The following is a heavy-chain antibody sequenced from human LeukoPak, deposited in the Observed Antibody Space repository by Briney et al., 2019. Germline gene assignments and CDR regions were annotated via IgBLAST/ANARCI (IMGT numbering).Heavy chain of an antibody. CDR3: ARDWGGYCSGGSCYPQDPDYFDY. CDR2: ISTSSSYI. J-gene: IGHJ4*02. Sequence: GDSLRLSCAASGFTFSSYSMNWVRQAPGKGLEWVSSISTSSSYIYYADSVKGRFTISRDNAKNSLYLQMNSLRAEDTAVYYCARDWGGYCSGGSCYPQDPDYFDYWGQGTLVTVSS. D-gene: IGHD2-15*01. V-gene: IGHV3-21*01. CDR1: GFTFSSYS.